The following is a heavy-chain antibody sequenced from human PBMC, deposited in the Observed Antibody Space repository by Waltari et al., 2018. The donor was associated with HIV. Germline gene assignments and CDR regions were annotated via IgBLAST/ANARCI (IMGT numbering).Heavy chain of an antibody. CDR1: GGTFSSHA. D-gene: IGHD3-22*01. CDR3: ARDRVTYYYDSSGYDAFDI. CDR2: IIPIFGTA. J-gene: IGHJ3*02. Sequence: QVQLVQSGAEVKKPGSSVKVSCKASGGTFSSHAISWVRQAPGQGLEWMGGIIPIFGTANDAQKFQGRVTITADESTSTAYMELSSLRSEDTAVYYCARDRVTYYYDSSGYDAFDIWGQGTMVTVSS. V-gene: IGHV1-69*01.